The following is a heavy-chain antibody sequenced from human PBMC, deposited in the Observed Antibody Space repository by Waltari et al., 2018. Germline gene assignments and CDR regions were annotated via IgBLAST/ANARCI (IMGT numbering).Heavy chain of an antibody. Sequence: EVQLVESGGGLVKPGGSLRLSCAASGFTFSSHSMNWVRPAPGKGLEWVSSISSSSSYIYYADSVKGRFTISRDNAKNSLYLQMNSLRAEDTAVYYCARGFCTGGVCYEYYYYYMDVWGKGTTVTVSS. CDR1: GFTFSSHS. CDR3: ARGFCTGGVCYEYYYYYMDV. D-gene: IGHD2-8*02. V-gene: IGHV3-21*01. J-gene: IGHJ6*03. CDR2: ISSSSSYI.